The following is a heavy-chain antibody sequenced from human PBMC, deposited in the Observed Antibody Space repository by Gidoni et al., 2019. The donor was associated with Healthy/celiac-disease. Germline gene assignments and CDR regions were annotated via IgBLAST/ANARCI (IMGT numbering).Heavy chain of an antibody. V-gene: IGHV3-15*01. J-gene: IGHJ4*02. CDR2: IKSKTDGGTT. CDR1: GFTFSNAW. Sequence: ASGFTFSNAWMRWVRQAPGKGLEWVGRIKSKTDGGTTDYAAPVKGRFTISRDDSKNTLYLQMNSLKTEDTAVYYCTTVGYSYGLGDPAADYWGQGTLVTVSS. D-gene: IGHD5-18*01. CDR3: TTVGYSYGLGDPAADY.